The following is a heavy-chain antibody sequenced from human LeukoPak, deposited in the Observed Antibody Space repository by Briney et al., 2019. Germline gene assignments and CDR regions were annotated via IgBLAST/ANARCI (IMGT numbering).Heavy chain of an antibody. CDR3: ARDRGYDILTGYHYDNWFDP. J-gene: IGHJ5*02. CDR2: INPNSGGT. V-gene: IGHV1-2*02. D-gene: IGHD3-9*01. Sequence: ASVKVSCKASGYTFTGYYMHWVRQAPGQGLEWMGWINPNSGGTNYAQKFQGRVTMTTDTSTSTAYMELRSLRSDDTAVYYCARDRGYDILTGYHYDNWFDPWGQGTLVTVSS. CDR1: GYTFTGYY.